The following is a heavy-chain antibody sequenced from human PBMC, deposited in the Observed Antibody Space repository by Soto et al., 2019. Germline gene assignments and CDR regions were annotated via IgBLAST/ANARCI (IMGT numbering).Heavy chain of an antibody. CDR2: TYYRSKWYN. Sequence: SQTLSLTCAISGDSVSSNSAAWNWIRQSTSRGLEWLGRTYYRSKWYNDYAVSVKSRITINPDTSKNQFSLQLNSVTPEDTAVYYCARDPAAAGTRDYYYGMDVWGQGTTVTVSS. V-gene: IGHV6-1*01. D-gene: IGHD6-13*01. CDR3: ARDPAAAGTRDYYYGMDV. J-gene: IGHJ6*02. CDR1: GDSVSSNSAA.